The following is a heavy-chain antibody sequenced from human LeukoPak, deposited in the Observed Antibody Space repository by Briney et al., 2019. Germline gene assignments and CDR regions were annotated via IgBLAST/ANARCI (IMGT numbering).Heavy chain of an antibody. V-gene: IGHV3-66*02. CDR1: GFTVSSNY. CDR2: IYSGGST. Sequence: GRSLRLXCAASGFTVSSNYMSWVRRAPGKGLESVSVIYSGGSTYYADSVKGRFTISRDNSKNTPYLQMNSLRAEDTAVYYCAREGLRFLPMFDYWGQGTLVTVSS. J-gene: IGHJ4*02. D-gene: IGHD3-3*01. CDR3: AREGLRFLPMFDY.